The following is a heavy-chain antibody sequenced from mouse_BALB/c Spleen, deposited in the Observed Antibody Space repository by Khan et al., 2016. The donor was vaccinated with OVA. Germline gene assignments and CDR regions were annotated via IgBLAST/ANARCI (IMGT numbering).Heavy chain of an antibody. J-gene: IGHJ3*01. CDR3: TRHGYIAWFTY. V-gene: IGHV1S135*01. D-gene: IGHD2-2*01. Sequence: VQLQQSGPELMKPGTSVKISCKASGYSFTTYYIHWVIQTHGKSLEWIGYIDPFSGGTTYNQKFKGKATLTVDKSSSTAYIHLSNLTSEDSAVYYCTRHGYIAWFTYWGQGTLVTVSA. CDR2: IDPFSGGT. CDR1: GYSFTTYY.